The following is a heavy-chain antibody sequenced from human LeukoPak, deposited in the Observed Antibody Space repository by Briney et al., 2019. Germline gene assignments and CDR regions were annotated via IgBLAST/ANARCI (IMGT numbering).Heavy chain of an antibody. CDR2: MNPNSGNT. CDR1: GYTFTSYD. Sequence: ASVKVSCKASGYTFTSYDINWVRQATGQGLEWMGWMNPNSGNTGYAQKLQGRVTMTTDTSTSTAYMELRSLRSDDTAVYYCARAPWYVWGSYRLYYFDYWGQGTLVTVSS. D-gene: IGHD3-16*02. V-gene: IGHV1-8*02. J-gene: IGHJ4*02. CDR3: ARAPWYVWGSYRLYYFDY.